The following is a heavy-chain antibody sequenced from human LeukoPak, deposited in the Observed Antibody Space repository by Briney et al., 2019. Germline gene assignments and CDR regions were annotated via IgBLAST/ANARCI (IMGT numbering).Heavy chain of an antibody. J-gene: IGHJ5*02. V-gene: IGHV6-1*01. CDR2: TYYRSTWYN. D-gene: IGHD2-2*01. Sequence: PSQTLSLTCAISGDSVSSNRVTWNWIRQSPSRGLEWLGRTYYRSTWYNDYAVSVRGRITVNPDTSKNQFSLRLNSVTPEDTAVYYCARRLTQYDCFDPWGQGILVTVSS. CDR3: ARRLTQYDCFDP. CDR1: GDSVSSNRVT.